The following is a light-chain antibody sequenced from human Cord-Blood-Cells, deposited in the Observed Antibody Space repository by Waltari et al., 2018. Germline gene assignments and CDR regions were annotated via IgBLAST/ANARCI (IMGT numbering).Light chain of an antibody. CDR2: YDS. CDR1: NIGSKS. Sequence: SYVLTQPPSVSVAPGKTARITCGGNNIGSKSVHWYQQKPGQAPVLVIYYDSDRPSGVRGRFSGSNSGNTATLTISRVEAGDEADYYCQVWDSSSDHPVFGGGTKLTVL. CDR3: QVWDSSSDHPV. J-gene: IGLJ3*02. V-gene: IGLV3-21*04.